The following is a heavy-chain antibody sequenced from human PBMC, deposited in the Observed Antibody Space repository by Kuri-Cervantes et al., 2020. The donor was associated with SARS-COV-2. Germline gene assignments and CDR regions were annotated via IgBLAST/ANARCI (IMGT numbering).Heavy chain of an antibody. CDR2: IYTSGST. V-gene: IGHV4-38-2*02. CDR1: GYSISSGYY. D-gene: IGHD6-13*01. J-gene: IGHJ3*02. CDR3: AREAGGIAARADAFDI. Sequence: GSLRLSCAVSGYSISSGYYWGWIRQPPGKGLEWIGYIYTSGSTNYNPSLKSRVTISVDTSKNQFSLKLSSVTAADTAVYYCAREAGGIAARADAFDIWGQGTMVTVSS.